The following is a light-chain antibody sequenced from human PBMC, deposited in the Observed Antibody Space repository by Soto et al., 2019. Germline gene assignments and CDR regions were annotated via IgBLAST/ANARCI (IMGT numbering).Light chain of an antibody. CDR2: DAS. V-gene: IGKV3-11*01. CDR3: QQRSNWPLT. Sequence: EIVLTQAPATLSLSPEERATLSCRASQSVSSYLAWYQQNPGQAPRLLIYDASNRATGIPARFSGSGSGTDCTLTISSLEREEFTVYYCQQRSNWPLTFGGGTKVEIK. J-gene: IGKJ4*01. CDR1: QSVSSY.